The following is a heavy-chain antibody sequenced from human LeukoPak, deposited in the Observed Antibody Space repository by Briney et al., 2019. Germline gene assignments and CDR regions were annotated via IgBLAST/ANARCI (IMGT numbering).Heavy chain of an antibody. CDR1: GGSISTYY. Sequence: SETLSLTCTVSGGSISTYYWSWIRQPPGKGLEWIGYVYYSGSTNYNPSLKSRVTISLDTSKNQFSLMLSSVPAADTAVYFCARGERRDGYTFGYWGQGTLVTVSS. CDR2: VYYSGST. J-gene: IGHJ4*02. D-gene: IGHD5-24*01. V-gene: IGHV4-59*01. CDR3: ARGERRDGYTFGY.